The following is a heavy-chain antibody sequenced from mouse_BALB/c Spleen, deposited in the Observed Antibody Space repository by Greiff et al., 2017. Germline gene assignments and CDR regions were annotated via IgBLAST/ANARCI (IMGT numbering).Heavy chain of an antibody. D-gene: IGHD1-2*01. J-gene: IGHJ1*01. CDR3: ARWAATYWYFDV. Sequence: EVKLMESGPSLVKPSQTLSLTCSVTGDSITSGYWNWIRKFPGNKLEYMGYISYSGSTYYNPSLKSRISITRDTSKNQYYLQLNSVTTEDTATYYCARWAATYWYFDVWGAGTTVTVSS. V-gene: IGHV3-8*02. CDR1: GDSITSGY. CDR2: ISYSGST.